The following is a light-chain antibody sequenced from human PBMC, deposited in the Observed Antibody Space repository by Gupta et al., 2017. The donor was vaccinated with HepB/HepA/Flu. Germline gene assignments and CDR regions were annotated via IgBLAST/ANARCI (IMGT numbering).Light chain of an antibody. V-gene: IGKV3-11*01. CDR3: QHRRSWPLT. Sequence: EIVLTQSPATLSLSPGERATLSCRASQSVDSYLAWYQQKPGQAPRLLIYDASNRATGIPARFSGSGSGTEFTLTISSREPEDFAVYYCQHRRSWPLTFGQGTXVEIK. J-gene: IGKJ1*01. CDR2: DAS. CDR1: QSVDSY.